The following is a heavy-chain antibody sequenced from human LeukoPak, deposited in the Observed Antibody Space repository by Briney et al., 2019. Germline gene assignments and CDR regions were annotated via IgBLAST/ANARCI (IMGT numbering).Heavy chain of an antibody. D-gene: IGHD2-21*01. CDR1: GDTVSNYG. CDR2: IIPKLGRV. CDR3: AIRHCGGECHPTNYYYYGIHV. V-gene: IGHV1-69*13. Sequence: SVNVSCKASGDTVSNYGISWVRQAPGQGLEWMGGIIPKLGRVNYAQKFQGRVMITAVEFTKTVNMELNSLRSEDTAVYYCAIRHCGGECHPTNYYYYGIHVWGQGTTVIVSS. J-gene: IGHJ6*02.